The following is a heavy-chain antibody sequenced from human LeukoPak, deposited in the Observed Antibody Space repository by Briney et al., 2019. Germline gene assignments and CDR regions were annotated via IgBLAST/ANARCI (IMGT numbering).Heavy chain of an antibody. CDR1: GFTFDDYA. CDR3: AKGNRLIPPYYFDY. Sequence: GRSLRLSCAASGFTFDDYAMHWVRQAPGKGLEWVSGISWNSGSIGYADSVKGRFTISRDNAKNSLYLQMNSLRAEDTALYYCAKGNRLIPPYYFDYWGQGTLVAVSS. D-gene: IGHD1-14*01. V-gene: IGHV3-9*01. CDR2: ISWNSGSI. J-gene: IGHJ4*02.